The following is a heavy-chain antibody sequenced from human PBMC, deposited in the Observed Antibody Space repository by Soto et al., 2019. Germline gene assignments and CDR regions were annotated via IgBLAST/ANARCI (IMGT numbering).Heavy chain of an antibody. CDR3: AKSTSPTGINWFDP. Sequence: GGSLRLSCAASGFTFSSYAMSWVRQAPGKGLEWVSAISGSGGSTYYADSVKGRFTISRDNSKNTPYLQMNSLRAEDTAVYYCAKSTSPTGINWFDPWGQGTLVTVSS. CDR1: GFTFSSYA. D-gene: IGHD6-13*01. J-gene: IGHJ5*02. V-gene: IGHV3-23*01. CDR2: ISGSGGST.